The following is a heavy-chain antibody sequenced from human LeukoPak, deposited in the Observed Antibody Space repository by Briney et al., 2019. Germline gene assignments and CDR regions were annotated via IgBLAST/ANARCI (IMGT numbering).Heavy chain of an antibody. CDR2: INSDGRST. CDR1: GFTFSSYW. CDR3: ARVSLPELVYSSSWYEGAPPEDFDY. J-gene: IGHJ4*02. D-gene: IGHD6-13*01. V-gene: IGHV3-74*01. Sequence: PGGSLRLSCGASGFTFSSYWMHWVRQAPGKGLVWVSGINSDGRSTSYADSVKGRFTISRDNAKNTLYLQMNSLRAEDTAVYYCARVSLPELVYSSSWYEGAPPEDFDYWGQGTLVTVSS.